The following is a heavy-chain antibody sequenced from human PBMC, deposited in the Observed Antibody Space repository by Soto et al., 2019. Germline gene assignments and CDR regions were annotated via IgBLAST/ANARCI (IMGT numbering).Heavy chain of an antibody. CDR2: TNQDGSEK. J-gene: IGHJ5*02. Sequence: EVQLVESGGDSVQPGGFLRLSCAASGFTFSNFWMSWLRQAPGRGLEWVANTNQDGSEKYYLDSVRGRFTISRDNAKNSLSLQIHSLRAEDTAVYYCAKDGSGWSVTWGQGTPVIVSS. CDR3: AKDGSGWSVT. CDR1: GFTFSNFW. D-gene: IGHD6-19*01. V-gene: IGHV3-7*04.